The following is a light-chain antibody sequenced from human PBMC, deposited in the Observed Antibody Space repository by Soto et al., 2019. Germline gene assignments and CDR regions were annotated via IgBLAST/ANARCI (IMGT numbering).Light chain of an antibody. J-gene: IGKJ1*01. V-gene: IGKV1-5*03. CDR1: QSIIVW. CDR3: QRYNSFSGT. CDR2: QAS. Sequence: DIQMTQSPSTLSASLGDRVTITCRASQSIIVWLAWYQQKPGKAPNLLIYQASRLESGVPSRFSGSGSGTEFTLTISSLQPDDFATYYCQRYNSFSGTFGPGTKVDIK.